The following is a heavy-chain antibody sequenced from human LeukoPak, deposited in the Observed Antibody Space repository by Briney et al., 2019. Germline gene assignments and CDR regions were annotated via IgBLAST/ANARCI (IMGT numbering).Heavy chain of an antibody. CDR1: GYRFTSYW. V-gene: IGHV5-10-1*01. CDR2: IDPSDSYS. J-gene: IGHJ6*02. CDR3: ARLRERRNYYYYGMDV. D-gene: IGHD3-16*01. Sequence: GESLKISCKGSGYRFTSYWIGWVRQMPGKGLEWLGRIDPSDSYSNYSPSLQGHVTILVDKSINTAYLQWSSLKASDTAMYYCARLRERRNYYYYGMDVWGQGTPVTVSS.